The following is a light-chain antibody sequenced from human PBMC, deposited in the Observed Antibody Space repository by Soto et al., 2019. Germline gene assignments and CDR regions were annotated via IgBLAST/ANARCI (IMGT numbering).Light chain of an antibody. CDR3: SSYAGSNNFEVV. CDR2: EVS. J-gene: IGLJ2*01. Sequence: QSVLTQPPSASESPGQSVTISCTGTSSAFGGYNYVSWYQQHPGKAPKLMIFEVSKRPSGVPDRFSGSKSGNTASLTVSWLQAEDEADYYCSSYAGSNNFEVVFGGGTKVTVL. V-gene: IGLV2-8*01. CDR1: SSAFGGYNY.